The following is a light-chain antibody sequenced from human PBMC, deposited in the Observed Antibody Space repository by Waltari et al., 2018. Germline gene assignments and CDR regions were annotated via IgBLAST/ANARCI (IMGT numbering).Light chain of an antibody. CDR2: AAS. J-gene: IGKJ2*01. V-gene: IGKV3-20*01. CDR1: QSVTSNY. CDR3: HQYGYGRDS. Sequence: EIVLTQSPGTLSLSPGERATRSCRASQSVTSNYLAWYQQKRGQAPRLLIYAASSRATGIPDRFSGGGSGTDFTLTISRLEPEDFAIYYCHQYGYGRDSFGQGTQLEIK.